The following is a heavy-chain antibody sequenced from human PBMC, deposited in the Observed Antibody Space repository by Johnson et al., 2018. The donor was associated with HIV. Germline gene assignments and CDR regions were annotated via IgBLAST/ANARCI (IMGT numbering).Heavy chain of an antibody. CDR1: GFTFSSYG. D-gene: IGHD3-3*01. CDR3: AKPQWVSSGAFDI. CDR2: ISYDGSNK. V-gene: IGHV3-30*18. Sequence: QVQLVESGGGVVQPGRSLRLSCAASGFTFSSYGMHWVRQAPGKGLEWVAVISYDGSNKYYVDSVKGRFTISRDNAKNSLYLQMNSLRAEDTAVYYCAKPQWVSSGAFDIWGQGTMVTVSS. J-gene: IGHJ3*02.